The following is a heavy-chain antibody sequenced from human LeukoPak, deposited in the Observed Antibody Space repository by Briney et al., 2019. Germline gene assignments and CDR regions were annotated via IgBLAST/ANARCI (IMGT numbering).Heavy chain of an antibody. CDR1: GYTFTSYY. CDR2: INTYNSHT. CDR3: ARGSPHDY. V-gene: IGHV1-18*04. Sequence: GASVKVSCKASGYTFTSYYMHWVRQAPGQGLEWMGWINTYNSHTNYAQKLQGRVTMTTDTSTTTAYMELRSLRSDDTAVYYCARGSPHDYWGQGTLVTVSS. J-gene: IGHJ4*02.